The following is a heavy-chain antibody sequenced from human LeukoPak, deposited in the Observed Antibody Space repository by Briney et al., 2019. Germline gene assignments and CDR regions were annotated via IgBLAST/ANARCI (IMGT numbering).Heavy chain of an antibody. CDR2: IYTSGST. CDR3: DRDLWDLRFGERTNWYFDL. J-gene: IGHJ2*01. V-gene: IGHV4-4*07. D-gene: IGHD3-10*01. CDR1: GGSISSYY. Sequence: SETLSLTCTVSGGSISSYYWSWIRQPAGKGLEWIGRIYTSGSTNYNPSLKSRVTMSVDTSKNQFSLKLSSVTAADTAVYYCDRDLWDLRFGERTNWYFDLWGRGTLVTVSS.